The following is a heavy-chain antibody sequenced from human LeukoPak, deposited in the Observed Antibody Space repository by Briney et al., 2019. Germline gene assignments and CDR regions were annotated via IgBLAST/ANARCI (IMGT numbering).Heavy chain of an antibody. J-gene: IGHJ5*02. CDR2: IYYSGST. V-gene: IGHV4-59*01. Sequence: KTSETLSLTCTVSGGSISSYYWSWIRQPPGKGLEWIGYIYYSGSTNYNPSLKSRVTISVDTSKNQFSLKLSSVTAADTAVYYCARGDQSYNWNDLWFDPWGQGTLVTVSS. D-gene: IGHD1-1*01. CDR1: GGSISSYY. CDR3: ARGDQSYNWNDLWFDP.